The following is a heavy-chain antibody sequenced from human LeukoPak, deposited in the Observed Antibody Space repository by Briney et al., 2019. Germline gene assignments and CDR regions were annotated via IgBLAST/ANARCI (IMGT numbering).Heavy chain of an antibody. CDR2: IYYSGST. CDR3: ARAQVGYNNGPGSRGYYSYGMDV. J-gene: IGHJ6*02. D-gene: IGHD5-24*01. Sequence: GSLRLSCAASGFTFSNAWMNWVRQAPGKGLEWIGYIYYSGSTNYNPSLKSRVAMSVDTSWNQFSLKLSSVTAADTAVYYCARAQVGYNNGPGSRGYYSYGMDVWGRGTTVTVSS. V-gene: IGHV4-59*01. CDR1: GFTFSNAW.